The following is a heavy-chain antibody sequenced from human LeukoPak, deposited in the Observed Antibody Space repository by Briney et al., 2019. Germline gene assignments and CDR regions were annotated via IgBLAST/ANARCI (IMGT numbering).Heavy chain of an antibody. J-gene: IGHJ5*02. Sequence: PSETLSLTCTVSGGSISSGGYYWSWVRQHPGKGLEWIGYIYYSGSTYYNPSLKSRVTISVDTSKNQFSLRLYSVTAADTAVYYCARRREEMAAITEGNWLAPWGQGTLVTVSS. V-gene: IGHV4-31*03. CDR2: IYYSGST. CDR1: GGSISSGGYY. CDR3: ARRREEMAAITEGNWLAP. D-gene: IGHD5-24*01.